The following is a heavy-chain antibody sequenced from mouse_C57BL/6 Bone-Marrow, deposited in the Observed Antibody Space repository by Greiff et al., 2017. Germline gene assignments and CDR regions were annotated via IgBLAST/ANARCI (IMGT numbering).Heavy chain of an antibody. Sequence: VQLQQPGAELVKPGASVKLSCKASGYTFTSYWMHWVKQRPGQGLEWIGMLPPNSGSTNYNEKFKSKATLTVDKSSSTAYMQLSSLTSEDSAVYYCARGGLLRAAYGGQGTLVTVSA. CDR1: GYTFTSYW. CDR3: ARGGLLRAAY. CDR2: LPPNSGST. D-gene: IGHD2-3*01. V-gene: IGHV1-64*01. J-gene: IGHJ3*01.